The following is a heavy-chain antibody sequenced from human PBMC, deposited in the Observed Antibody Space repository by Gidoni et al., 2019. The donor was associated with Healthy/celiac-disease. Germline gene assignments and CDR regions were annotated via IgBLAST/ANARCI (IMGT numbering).Heavy chain of an antibody. J-gene: IGHJ4*02. D-gene: IGHD1-26*01. Sequence: EVQLLESGGGLVQPGWSLRLSCADSGFTLSSYAMSWVRQAPGKGLEWVSAISGSGGSTYYADSVKGRFTISRDNSKNTLYLQMNSLRAEDTAVYYCAKDVIVGATGGFDYWGQGTLVTVSS. V-gene: IGHV3-23*01. CDR2: ISGSGGST. CDR3: AKDVIVGATGGFDY. CDR1: GFTLSSYA.